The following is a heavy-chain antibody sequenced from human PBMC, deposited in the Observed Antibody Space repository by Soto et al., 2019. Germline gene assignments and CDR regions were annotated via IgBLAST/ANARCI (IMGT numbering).Heavy chain of an antibody. CDR1: GGSFSGYY. J-gene: IGHJ6*02. Sequence: QVQLQQWGAEVLKPSETLSLTCVVNGGSFSGYYWSWIRQSPGKGLEWIGEINDSGITESNPSLGSRVTISVDMSKNQFSLNLKSVTAADSAVYHCARGRSSVPDRRGIGYYGLDVWGQGTTVTVSS. V-gene: IGHV4-34*01. D-gene: IGHD6-6*01. CDR2: INDSGIT. CDR3: ARGRSSVPDRRGIGYYGLDV.